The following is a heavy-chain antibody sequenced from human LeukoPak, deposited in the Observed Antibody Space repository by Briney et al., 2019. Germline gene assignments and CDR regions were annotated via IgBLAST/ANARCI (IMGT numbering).Heavy chain of an antibody. D-gene: IGHD3-3*01. Sequence: SETLSLTCAVYGGSFSGYYWSWIRRPPGKGLEWIGEINHSGSTNYNPSLKSRVTISVDTSKNQFSLKLSSVTAADTAVYYCARGPPPRGDFWSGYYRGAFDYWGQGTLVTVSS. CDR2: INHSGST. CDR1: GGSFSGYY. CDR3: ARGPPPRGDFWSGYYRGAFDY. V-gene: IGHV4-34*01. J-gene: IGHJ4*02.